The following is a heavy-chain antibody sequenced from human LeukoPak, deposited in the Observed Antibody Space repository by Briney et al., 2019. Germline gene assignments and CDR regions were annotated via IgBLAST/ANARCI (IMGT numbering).Heavy chain of an antibody. CDR1: GGSISSYY. Sequence: PSETLSLTCTVSGGSISSYYWSWIRQPPGKGLEWIGYIYYSGSTNYNPSLKSRVTISVDTSKDQFSLKLSSVTAADTAVYYWARSDMGDWYFDLWGRGTLVTVSS. CDR3: ARSDMGDWYFDL. V-gene: IGHV4-59*13. CDR2: IYYSGST. D-gene: IGHD3-16*01. J-gene: IGHJ2*01.